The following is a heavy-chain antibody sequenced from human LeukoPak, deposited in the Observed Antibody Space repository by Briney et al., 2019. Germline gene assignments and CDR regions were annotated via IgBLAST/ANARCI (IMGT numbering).Heavy chain of an antibody. CDR2: FCSGVST. CDR3: ARVAGGSYFDY. D-gene: IGHD1-26*01. V-gene: IGHV3-66*01. CDR1: GFTVSSNY. Sequence: AGGSLRLSCAASGFTVSSNYMSWVRQAPGKGLEWVSVFCSGVSTYYADSVKGRFTISRDNSKNTLYLQMNSLRVEDTAVYYCARVAGGSYFDYWGQGTLVTVSS. J-gene: IGHJ4*02.